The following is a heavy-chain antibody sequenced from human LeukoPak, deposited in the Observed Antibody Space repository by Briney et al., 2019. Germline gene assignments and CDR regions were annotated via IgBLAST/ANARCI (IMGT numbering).Heavy chain of an antibody. V-gene: IGHV3-23*01. D-gene: IGHD2-21*01. CDR2: ISGSGGST. Sequence: GGSLRLSCAASGFSFSSHRMNWVRQAPGKGLEWVSAISGSGGSTYYADSVKGRFTISRDNSKNTLYLQMNSLRAEDTAVYYCAKDQSQLAYCGGDCYLGYFDYWGQGTLVTVSS. J-gene: IGHJ4*02. CDR1: GFSFSSHR. CDR3: AKDQSQLAYCGGDCYLGYFDY.